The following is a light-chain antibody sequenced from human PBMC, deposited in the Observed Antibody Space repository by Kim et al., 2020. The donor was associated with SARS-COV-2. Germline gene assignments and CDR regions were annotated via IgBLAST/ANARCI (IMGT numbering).Light chain of an antibody. CDR2: GAY. V-gene: IGKV3-20*01. J-gene: IGKJ2*01. CDR3: QHYGRPAT. CDR1: QSVSGTP. Sequence: LSPGDRATRSCRAGQSVSGTPLHWYQQKPGQAPRLLIYGAYSRATGIPDRFNGSGSGTDFTLTINTLEPEDYAVYYCQHYGRPATFGQGTKVDIK.